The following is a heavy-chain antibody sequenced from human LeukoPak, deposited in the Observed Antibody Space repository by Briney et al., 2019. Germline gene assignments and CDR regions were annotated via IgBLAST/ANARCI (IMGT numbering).Heavy chain of an antibody. V-gene: IGHV4-34*01. CDR2: INHSGST. CDR1: GGSFSGYY. D-gene: IGHD2-2*01. J-gene: IGHJ4*02. CDR3: ARGRWRRRLSSTSCPFDY. Sequence: PSETLSLTCAVYGGSFSGYYWSWIRQPPGKGLEWIGEINHSGSTNYNPSLKSRVTISVDTSKNQFSLKLSSVTAADTAVYYCARGRWRRRLSSTSCPFDYWGQGTLVTVSS.